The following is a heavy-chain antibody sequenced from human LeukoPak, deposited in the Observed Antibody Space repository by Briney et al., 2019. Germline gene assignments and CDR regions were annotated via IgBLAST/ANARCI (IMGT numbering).Heavy chain of an antibody. V-gene: IGHV3-43*02. CDR1: GFTFDDYA. CDR2: ISGDGGGT. J-gene: IGHJ4*02. CDR3: AKGELRYFDWLSKIDY. D-gene: IGHD3-9*01. Sequence: GGSLRLSCAASGFTFDDYAMHWVRQAAGKGLEWVSLISGDGGGTSYADSVKGRFTISRDNSKNSLYLQMNSLRTEDTALYYCAKGELRYFDWLSKIDYWGQGTLVTVSS.